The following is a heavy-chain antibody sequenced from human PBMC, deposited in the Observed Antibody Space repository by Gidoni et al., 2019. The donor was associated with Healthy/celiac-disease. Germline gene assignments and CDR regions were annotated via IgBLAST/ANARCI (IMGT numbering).Heavy chain of an antibody. CDR1: GFTFSSYG. CDR2: ISTGGLNT. CDR3: VKSRGATPWVDY. Sequence: EVQLLESGGGLVQPGGSLRLSGAASGFTFSSYGMSRVRQAPGKGLEWVSGISTGGLNTYFPDSVKGRFTISRDNSKNTLYLQMSSLRAEDTAVYYCVKSRGATPWVDYWGQGTLVTVSS. V-gene: IGHV3-23*01. D-gene: IGHD2-15*01. J-gene: IGHJ4*02.